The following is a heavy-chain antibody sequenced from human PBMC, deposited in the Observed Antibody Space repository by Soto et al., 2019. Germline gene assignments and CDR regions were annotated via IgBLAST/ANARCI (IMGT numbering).Heavy chain of an antibody. CDR1: GFTVSSNY. CDR2: IYSGGST. Sequence: HPGGSLRLSCAASGFTVSSNYMSWVRQAPGKGLEWVSVIYSGGSTYYADSVKGRFTISRDNSKNTLYLQMNSLRAEDTAVYYCARGEPNRRAAFDIWGQGTMVTVSS. J-gene: IGHJ3*02. V-gene: IGHV3-66*01. CDR3: ARGEPNRRAAFDI.